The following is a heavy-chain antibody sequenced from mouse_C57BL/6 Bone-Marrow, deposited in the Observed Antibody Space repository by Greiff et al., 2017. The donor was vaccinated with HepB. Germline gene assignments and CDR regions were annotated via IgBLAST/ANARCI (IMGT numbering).Heavy chain of an antibody. Sequence: EVKLVESGGGLVQPGGSLKLSCAASGFTFSDYYMYWVRQTPEKRLEWVAYISNGGGSTYYPDTVKGRFTISRDNAKNTLYLQMSRLKSEDTAMYYCARKTAQAKGYAMDYWGQGTSVTVSS. CDR2: ISNGGGST. V-gene: IGHV5-12*01. D-gene: IGHD3-2*02. CDR3: ARKTAQAKGYAMDY. J-gene: IGHJ4*01. CDR1: GFTFSDYY.